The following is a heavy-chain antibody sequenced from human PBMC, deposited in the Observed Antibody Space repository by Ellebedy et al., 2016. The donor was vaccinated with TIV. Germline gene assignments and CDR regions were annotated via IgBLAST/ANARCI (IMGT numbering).Heavy chain of an antibody. CDR1: GFTVSYTY. J-gene: IGHJ3*02. D-gene: IGHD1-20*01. Sequence: GESLKISCAASGFTVSYTYMSWVRQAPGKGLEWVSVIHTGGDTYYAASVKGRFPLSLSPSKNTLFLQMNSLRAEDTAMYYCARRITGTYGDDAFDIWGQGTMVTVSS. CDR3: ARRITGTYGDDAFDI. V-gene: IGHV3-53*01. CDR2: IHTGGDT.